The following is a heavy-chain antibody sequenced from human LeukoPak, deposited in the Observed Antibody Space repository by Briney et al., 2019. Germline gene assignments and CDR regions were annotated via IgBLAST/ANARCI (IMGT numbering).Heavy chain of an antibody. CDR1: GFTVSSNY. CDR2: IYSGGST. CDR3: ARGGGIAAAGPLFGY. Sequence: GGSLRLSCAASGFTVSSNYMSWVRQAPGKGLEWVSVIYSGGSTYYADSVKGRFTISRDNSKNTLYLQMNSLRAEDTAVYYCARGGGIAAAGPLFGYWGQGTLVTVSS. D-gene: IGHD6-13*01. V-gene: IGHV3-66*01. J-gene: IGHJ4*02.